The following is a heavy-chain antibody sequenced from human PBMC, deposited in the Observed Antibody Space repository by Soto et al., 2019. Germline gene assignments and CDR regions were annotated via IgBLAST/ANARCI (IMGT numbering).Heavy chain of an antibody. J-gene: IGHJ4*02. Sequence: QVQLEQSGAEVKKPGASVKVSCKASGYTFTSYGISWVRQAPGQGLDWMGWISTYNGNTKYAQKLQGRVTMTTDTSTSKVYMELRSLRSDDTAVYYCARDCGVKRSYYDSSAYEYYFDYWGQGTLVTVSS. CDR3: ARDCGVKRSYYDSSAYEYYFDY. CDR1: GYTFTSYG. V-gene: IGHV1-18*01. D-gene: IGHD3-22*01. CDR2: ISTYNGNT.